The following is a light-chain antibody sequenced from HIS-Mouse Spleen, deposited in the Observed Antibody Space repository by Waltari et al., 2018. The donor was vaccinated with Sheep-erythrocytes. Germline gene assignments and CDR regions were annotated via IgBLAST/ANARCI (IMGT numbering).Light chain of an antibody. CDR3: QAWDSSTGVV. V-gene: IGLV3-1*01. CDR1: KLGDKY. Sequence: SYELTQPPSVSVSPGQTASISCSGDKLGDKYACWYQQKPGQSPVLVIYQDSKRPSGIPDRFSGSNAGNTATLTNSGTQAMDEADYYCQAWDSSTGVVFGGGTKLTVL. CDR2: QDS. J-gene: IGLJ2*01.